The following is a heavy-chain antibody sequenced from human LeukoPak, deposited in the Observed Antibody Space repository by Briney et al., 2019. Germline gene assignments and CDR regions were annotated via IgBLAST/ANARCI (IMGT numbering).Heavy chain of an antibody. CDR1: GGTFSSYA. V-gene: IGHV1-69*05. CDR2: IIPIFGTA. CDR3: ARDLGGGLIDY. Sequence: ASVKVSCKASGGTFSSYAISWVRQAPGQGLGWMGGIIPIFGTANYAQKFQGRVTITTDESTSTAYMELSSLRSEDTAVYYCARDLGGGLIDYWGQGTLVTVSS. J-gene: IGHJ4*02. D-gene: IGHD2-15*01.